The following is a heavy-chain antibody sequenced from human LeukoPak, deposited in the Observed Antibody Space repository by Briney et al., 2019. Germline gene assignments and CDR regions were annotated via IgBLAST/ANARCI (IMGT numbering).Heavy chain of an antibody. CDR1: RYTFTGYY. CDR2: INPNSGGT. J-gene: IGHJ4*02. V-gene: IGHV1-2*02. D-gene: IGHD2-2*01. CDR3: ARDTEVGGFDY. Sequence: GASVKVSCKASRYTFTGYYMHWARQAPGQGLEWMGWINPNSGGTNYAQKFQGRVTMTRDTSISTAYMELSRLRSDDTAVYYCARDTEVGGFDYWGQGTLVTVSS.